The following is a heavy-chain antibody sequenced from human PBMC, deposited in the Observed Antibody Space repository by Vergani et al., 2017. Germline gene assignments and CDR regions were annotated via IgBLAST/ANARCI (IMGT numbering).Heavy chain of an antibody. D-gene: IGHD2-15*01. V-gene: IGHV4-59*01. CDR3: ARAGGYCSGGSCLYMSGYYYYGMDV. CDR2: LYYSGST. J-gene: IGHJ6*02. CDR1: GGSISSYY. Sequence: QVQLQESGPGLVKPSETLSLTCTVSGGSISSYYWSWIRQPPGKGLEWIGYLYYSGSTNYNPSLKSRVTISVDTSKNQFSLKLSSVTAADTAVYYCARAGGYCSGGSCLYMSGYYYYGMDVWGQGTTVTVSS.